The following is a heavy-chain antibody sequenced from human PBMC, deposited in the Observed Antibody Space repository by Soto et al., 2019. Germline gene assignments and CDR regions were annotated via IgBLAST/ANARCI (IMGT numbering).Heavy chain of an antibody. J-gene: IGHJ4*02. CDR2: TYYRSKWYN. D-gene: IGHD5-12*01. Sequence: QPLSLTCAISGDGVSSNSAAWNWIRQSPSRGLEWLGRTYYRSKWYNDYAVSVKSRITINPDTSKNQFSLQLNSVTPEDTAVHDCARDGYDAFDYWGQGTPVTVSS. CDR1: GDGVSSNSAA. V-gene: IGHV6-1*01. CDR3: ARDGYDAFDY.